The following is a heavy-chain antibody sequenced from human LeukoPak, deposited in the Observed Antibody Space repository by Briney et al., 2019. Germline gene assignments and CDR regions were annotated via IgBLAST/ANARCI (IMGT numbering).Heavy chain of an antibody. CDR2: IIPIFGTA. D-gene: IGHD6-19*01. CDR3: ARVSTPYSSGWYLYYYYGMDV. CDR1: GGTFSSYA. Sequence: SVKVSCKASGGTFSSYAISWVRQAPGQGLEWMGGIIPIFGTANYAQKFQGRVTITADESTSTAYMELSSLRSDDTAVYYCARVSTPYSSGWYLYYYYGMDVWGQGTTVTVSS. J-gene: IGHJ6*02. V-gene: IGHV1-69*13.